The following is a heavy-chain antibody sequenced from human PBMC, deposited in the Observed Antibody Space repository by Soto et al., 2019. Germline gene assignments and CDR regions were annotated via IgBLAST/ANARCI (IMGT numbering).Heavy chain of an antibody. J-gene: IGHJ3*02. Sequence: SVKVSCKASGGTFSSYAISWARQAPGQGLEWMGGIVPIFGTANYAQKFQGRVTITADESTSTAYMELSSLRSEDTAVYYCAIKPTVTADAFDIWGQGTMVTVSS. V-gene: IGHV1-69*13. CDR2: IVPIFGTA. D-gene: IGHD4-17*01. CDR3: AIKPTVTADAFDI. CDR1: GGTFSSYA.